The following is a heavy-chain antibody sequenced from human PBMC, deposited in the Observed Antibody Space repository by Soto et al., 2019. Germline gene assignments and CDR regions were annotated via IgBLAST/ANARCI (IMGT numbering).Heavy chain of an antibody. CDR1: GSNFTSYD. CDR3: ARRAETNGWNGFGADKYYFYF. CDR2: MNPNTGNS. J-gene: IGHJ4*02. V-gene: IGHV1-8*01. Sequence: GAPVKVSCKAPGSNFTSYDIYWVRQATGQGLEWMGWMNPNTGNSGYAQKFQGRVIVTSDTSMNTVYMELSSLRSEDTAVYYCARRAETNGWNGFGADKYYFYFWGQGTLVTVSS. D-gene: IGHD1-1*01.